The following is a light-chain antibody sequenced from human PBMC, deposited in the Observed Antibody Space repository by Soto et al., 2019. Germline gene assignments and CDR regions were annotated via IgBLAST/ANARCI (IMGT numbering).Light chain of an antibody. CDR3: QQYDNSWPWT. CDR1: QNINSD. CDR2: GAS. Sequence: EIVMTQSPGTLSLSPGERATLSCRASQNINSDYFAWYQQKPGQAPRLLIFGASTRANGIPARFSGSGSGTEFTLTIRSLQSEDFAVYYCQQYDNSWPWTFGQGTKVDIK. V-gene: IGKV3-15*01. J-gene: IGKJ1*01.